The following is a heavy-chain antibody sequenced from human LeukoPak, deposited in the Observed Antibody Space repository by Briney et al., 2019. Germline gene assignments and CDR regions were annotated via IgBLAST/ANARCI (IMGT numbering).Heavy chain of an antibody. D-gene: IGHD2-21*02. V-gene: IGHV4-30-4*01. CDR2: IYYSGST. J-gene: IGHJ4*02. CDR1: GGSISSGDYF. CDR3: ARAPFLAYCGGDCSPFDY. Sequence: SETLSLTFTVSGGSISSGDYFWTWIRQPPGKGLEWIGYIYYSGSTYYNPSLKSRVTISVDTSKNQFSLKLSSVTAADTAVYYCARAPFLAYCGGDCSPFDYWGQGTLVTVSS.